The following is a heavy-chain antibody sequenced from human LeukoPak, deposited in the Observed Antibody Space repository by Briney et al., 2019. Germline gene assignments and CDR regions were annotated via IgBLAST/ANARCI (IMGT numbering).Heavy chain of an antibody. Sequence: GGSLRLSCAASGFTFSSYWMSWVRQAPGKGLEWVANIKQDGSEKYYVDSVKGRFTISRDNAKNSLYLQMNSLRAEDTAVYYCARVQGSSGPGIFDYWGQGTLVTVSS. J-gene: IGHJ4*02. CDR1: GFTFSSYW. CDR3: ARVQGSSGPGIFDY. CDR2: IKQDGSEK. D-gene: IGHD6-19*01. V-gene: IGHV3-7*01.